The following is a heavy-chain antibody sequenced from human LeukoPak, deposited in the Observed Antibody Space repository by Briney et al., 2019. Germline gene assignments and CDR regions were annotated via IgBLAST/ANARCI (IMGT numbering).Heavy chain of an antibody. Sequence: GESLKISCKGSGFSFSSYWLAWVRQVPGKGLEWMGIIYPGDSDTRYSPSFQGHVTFSADKSISTAYLQWSSLKASDTAMYYCAIVRGAAVPDAFVIWGQGTMVTVSS. J-gene: IGHJ3*02. CDR1: GFSFSSYW. V-gene: IGHV5-51*01. CDR2: IYPGDSDT. CDR3: AIVRGAAVPDAFVI. D-gene: IGHD3-10*01.